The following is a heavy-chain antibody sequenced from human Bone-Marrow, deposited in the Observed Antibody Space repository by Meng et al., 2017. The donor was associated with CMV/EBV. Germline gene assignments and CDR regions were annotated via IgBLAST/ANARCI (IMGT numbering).Heavy chain of an antibody. V-gene: IGHV1-3*01. CDR2: INAGNGNT. CDR1: GSTFTSYA. CDR3: ARDYDDYYDSSGFDY. Sequence: SGSTFTSYAMHWVRQSPGQRLEWMGWINAGNGNTKYSQKFQGRVTITRDTSASTAYMELSSLRSEDTAVYYCARDYDDYYDSSGFDYWGQGTLVTVSS. D-gene: IGHD3-22*01. J-gene: IGHJ4*02.